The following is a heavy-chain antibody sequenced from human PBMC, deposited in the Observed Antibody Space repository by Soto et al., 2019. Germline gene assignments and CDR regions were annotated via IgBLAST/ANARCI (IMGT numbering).Heavy chain of an antibody. CDR3: ARDGGYCSGGSCYSGAFDI. D-gene: IGHD2-15*01. J-gene: IGHJ3*02. CDR2: ISYDGSNK. Sequence: RVSLRLSCAASGFTFSSYSMHWVRQAPGKGLEWVAVISYDGSNKYYADSVKGRFTISRDNSKNTLYLQMNSLRAEDTAVYYCARDGGYCSGGSCYSGAFDIWGQGTMVTVSS. CDR1: GFTFSSYS. V-gene: IGHV3-30-3*01.